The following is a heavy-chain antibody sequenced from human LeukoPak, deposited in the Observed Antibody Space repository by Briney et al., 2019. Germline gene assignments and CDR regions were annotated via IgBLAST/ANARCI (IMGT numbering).Heavy chain of an antibody. CDR2: ISSSAGTT. J-gene: IGHJ4*02. CDR3: ARQQQQLWYD. D-gene: IGHD5-18*01. Sequence: GGSLRLSCAASGFTFSSYEMNWVRQAPGKGLEWVSYISSSAGTTYYADSVKGRFPISRDNAKNSLYLQMNSLRAEDTAVYFCARQQQQLWYDWGQGTLVAVSS. CDR1: GFTFSSYE. V-gene: IGHV3-48*03.